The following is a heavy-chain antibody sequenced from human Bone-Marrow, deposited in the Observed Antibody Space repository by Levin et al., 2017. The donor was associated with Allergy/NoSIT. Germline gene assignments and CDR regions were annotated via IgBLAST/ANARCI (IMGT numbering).Heavy chain of an antibody. J-gene: IGHJ4*02. D-gene: IGHD1/OR15-1a*01. CDR1: GFTFSSYA. V-gene: IGHV3-23*01. Sequence: GESLKISCAASGFTFSSYAMSWVRQAPGKGLEWVSAISGSGGSTYYADSVKGRFTISRDNSKNTLYLQMNSLRAEDTAVYYCAKARAKGTQYYFDYWGQGTLVTVSS. CDR2: ISGSGGST. CDR3: AKARAKGTQYYFDY.